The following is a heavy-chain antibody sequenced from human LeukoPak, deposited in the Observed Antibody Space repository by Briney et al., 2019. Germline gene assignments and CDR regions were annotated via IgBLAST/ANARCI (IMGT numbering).Heavy chain of an antibody. J-gene: IGHJ4*02. CDR1: GFTFSNAW. V-gene: IGHV3-15*01. CDR2: IKKTTDGGTT. CDR3: SAERITLVRGIIWDDF. D-gene: IGHD3-10*01. Sequence: PGGSLRLSCAASGFTFSNAWMNWVRQAPGKGLEWVGRIKKTTDGGTTDYAAPVKGRLIISRDDSKNTVYLQMNSLKTEDTAVYYCSAERITLVRGIIWDDFWGQGTLVTVSS.